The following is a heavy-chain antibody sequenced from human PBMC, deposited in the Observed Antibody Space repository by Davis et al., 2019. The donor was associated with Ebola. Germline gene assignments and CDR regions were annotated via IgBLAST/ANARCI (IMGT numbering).Heavy chain of an antibody. CDR3: ATSSNDYYYYGMDV. V-gene: IGHV3-30-3*01. Sequence: GESLKISCAASGFTFSSYWMSWVRQAPGKGLEWVAVISYDGSNKYYADSVKGRFTISRDNSKNTLYLQMNSLRAEDTAVYYCATSSNDYYYYGMDVWGQGTTVTVSS. CDR2: ISYDGSNK. J-gene: IGHJ6*02. CDR1: GFTFSSYW. D-gene: IGHD4-11*01.